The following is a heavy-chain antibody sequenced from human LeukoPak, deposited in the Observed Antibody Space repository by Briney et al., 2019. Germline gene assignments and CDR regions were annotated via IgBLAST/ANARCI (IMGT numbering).Heavy chain of an antibody. CDR3: ARVGGSGSYYSDLYYGMDV. V-gene: IGHV1-2*03. Sequence: LGASVKVSCKASVYTFTGYYMHWVRQAPGQGLEWMGWITPNSGGTNYAQKFQGRVTMTRDTSISTAYMELSRLRSDDTAVYYCARVGGSGSYYSDLYYGMDVWGQGTTVTVSS. CDR1: VYTFTGYY. D-gene: IGHD3-10*01. CDR2: ITPNSGGT. J-gene: IGHJ6*02.